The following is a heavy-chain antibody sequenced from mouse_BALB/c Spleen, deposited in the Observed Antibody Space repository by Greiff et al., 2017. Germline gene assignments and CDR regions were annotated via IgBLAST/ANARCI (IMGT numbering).Heavy chain of an antibody. CDR2: IDPENGDT. J-gene: IGHJ3*01. Sequence: EVQLQQSGAELVRPGASVKLSCTASGFNIKDYYMHWVKQRPEQGLEWIGWIDPENGDTEYAPKFQGKATMTADTSSNTAYLQLSSLTSEDTAVYYCYVGYYYGSRGFAYWGQGTLVTVSA. V-gene: IGHV14-4*02. CDR3: YVGYYYGSRGFAY. D-gene: IGHD1-1*01. CDR1: GFNIKDYY.